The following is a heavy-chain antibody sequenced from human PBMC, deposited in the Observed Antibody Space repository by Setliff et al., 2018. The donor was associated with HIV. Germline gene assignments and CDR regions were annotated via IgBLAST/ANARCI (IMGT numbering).Heavy chain of an antibody. J-gene: IGHJ4*02. Sequence: SVKVSCKAPGATFSSYAISWVRQAPGQGLEWMGGIIPILGIANYAQKFQGRVTITADKSTSTAYMELCSLRSEDKAVYYCARESRDCTNGVCYSIDYWGQGTLVTVSS. V-gene: IGHV1-69*10. D-gene: IGHD2-8*01. CDR1: GATFSSYA. CDR2: IIPILGIA. CDR3: ARESRDCTNGVCYSIDY.